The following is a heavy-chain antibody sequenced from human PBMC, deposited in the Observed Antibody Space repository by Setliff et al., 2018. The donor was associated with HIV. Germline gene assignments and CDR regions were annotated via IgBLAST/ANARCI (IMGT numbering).Heavy chain of an antibody. CDR3: ARVLDPGIAVATHAFDT. CDR2: ISAYNRNV. V-gene: IGHV1-18*01. CDR1: GYTFTSYG. Sequence: ASVKVSCKASGYTFTSYGVSWVRQAPGQGLEWMGWISAYNRNVNYSQKVQGRVTMTTDTSTSTAYMELKNLKSDDTAVYYCARVLDPGIAVATHAFDTWGQGTMVTVS. J-gene: IGHJ3*02. D-gene: IGHD6-19*01.